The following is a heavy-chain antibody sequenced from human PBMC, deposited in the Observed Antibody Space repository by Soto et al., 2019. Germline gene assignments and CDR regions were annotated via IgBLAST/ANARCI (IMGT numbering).Heavy chain of an antibody. Sequence: PVGSLRLSCAASGFTFSSYGMHWVRQAPGKGLEWVAVISYDGSNKYYADSVKGRFTISRDNSKNTLYLQMNSLRGGDTPVYYRAKATGDYLPYAFDIWGQGTMVTVSS. CDR2: ISYDGSNK. CDR3: AKATGDYLPYAFDI. D-gene: IGHD4-17*01. CDR1: GFTFSSYG. V-gene: IGHV3-30*18. J-gene: IGHJ3*02.